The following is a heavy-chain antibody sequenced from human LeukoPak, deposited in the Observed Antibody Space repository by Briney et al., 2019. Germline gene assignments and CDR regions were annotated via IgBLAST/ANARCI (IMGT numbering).Heavy chain of an antibody. D-gene: IGHD3-10*01. V-gene: IGHV4-34*01. CDR3: ARGLLWFGELGPRSSHLPYYYYMDV. Sequence: SETLSLTCAVYGGSFSGYYWSWIRQPPGKGLEWIGEINHSGSTNYNPSLKSRVTISVDTSKNQFSLKLSSVTAADTAVYYCARGLLWFGELGPRSSHLPYYYYMDVWGKGTTVTVSS. J-gene: IGHJ6*03. CDR2: INHSGST. CDR1: GGSFSGYY.